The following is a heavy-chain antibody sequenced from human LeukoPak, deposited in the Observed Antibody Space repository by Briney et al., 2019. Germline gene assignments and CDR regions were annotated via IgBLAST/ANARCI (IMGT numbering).Heavy chain of an antibody. V-gene: IGHV3-23*01. D-gene: IGHD3-3*01. CDR3: ARDQSTYYDFWSGSNYFDY. J-gene: IGHJ4*02. CDR1: GFTFSSYA. CDR2: ISGSGGST. Sequence: PGGSLRLSCAASGFTFSSYAMSWVRQAPGKGLEWVSAISGSGGSTYYADSVKGRFTISRDNSKNTLYLQMNSLRAEDTAVYYCARDQSTYYDFWSGSNYFDYWGQGTLVTVSS.